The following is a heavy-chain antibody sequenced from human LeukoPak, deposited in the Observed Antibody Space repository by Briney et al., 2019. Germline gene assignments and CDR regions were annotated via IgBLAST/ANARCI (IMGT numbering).Heavy chain of an antibody. CDR1: GFTFSSYA. Sequence: GGSLRLSCAASGFTFSSYAMSWVRQAPGKGLEWVSAISGSGGSTYYADSVKGRFTISRDNAKNSLYLQMNSLRAEDTAVYYCASILYGGNIFDYWAREPWSPSPQ. J-gene: IGHJ4*02. CDR3: ASILYGGNIFDY. V-gene: IGHV3-23*01. D-gene: IGHD4-23*01. CDR2: ISGSGGST.